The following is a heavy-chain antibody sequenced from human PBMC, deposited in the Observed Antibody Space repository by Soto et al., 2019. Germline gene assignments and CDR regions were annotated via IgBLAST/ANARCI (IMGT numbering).Heavy chain of an antibody. CDR2: IYYSGST. D-gene: IGHD2-15*01. CDR3: MLGSGRKDFDY. Sequence: SETLSLTCTVSGGSISSSSYYWGWIRQPPGKGLEWIGSIYYSGSTYYNPSLKSRVTISVDTSKNQFSLKLSSVTAADTAVYYCMLGSGRKDFDYWGKGTLVPVSS. CDR1: GGSISSSSYY. J-gene: IGHJ4*02. V-gene: IGHV4-39*01.